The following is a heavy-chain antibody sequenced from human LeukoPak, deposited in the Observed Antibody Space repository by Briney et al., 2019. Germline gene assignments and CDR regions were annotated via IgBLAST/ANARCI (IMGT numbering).Heavy chain of an antibody. CDR2: INPNSGGT. Sequence: SVKVSCKASGYTFTGYYMHWLRQAPGQGLEWTGWINPNSGGTNYAQKFQGRVTMTRDTSISTAYMELSRLRSDDTAVYYCARDSEMATGYFDYWGQGTLVTVSS. CDR1: GYTFTGYY. J-gene: IGHJ4*02. V-gene: IGHV1-2*02. D-gene: IGHD5-24*01. CDR3: ARDSEMATGYFDY.